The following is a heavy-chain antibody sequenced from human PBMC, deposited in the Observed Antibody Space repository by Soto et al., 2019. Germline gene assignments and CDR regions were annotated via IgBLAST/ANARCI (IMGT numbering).Heavy chain of an antibody. J-gene: IGHJ6*02. D-gene: IGHD3-3*01. CDR2: ISYDGSNK. Sequence: QVQLVESGGGVVQPGRSLRLSCAASGLTFSSYAMHWVRQAPGKGLEGVAIISYDGSNKDYADSVKGRFTISRDNSKNTVSLQMNSLRAEDTAVYYCARDSYDFWSGYLTGGGMDVWGPGTTVTVSS. V-gene: IGHV3-30-3*01. CDR1: GLTFSSYA. CDR3: ARDSYDFWSGYLTGGGMDV.